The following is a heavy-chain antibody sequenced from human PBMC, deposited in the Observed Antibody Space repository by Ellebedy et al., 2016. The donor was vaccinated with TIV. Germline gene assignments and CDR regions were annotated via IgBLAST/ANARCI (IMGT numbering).Heavy chain of an antibody. CDR1: GFTFSSYW. CDR3: AREVQPLSTKFDY. V-gene: IGHV3-74*01. D-gene: IGHD5-24*01. CDR2: INSDGSST. Sequence: PGGSLRLSCAASGFTFSSYWMHWVRQAPGKGLVWVSRINSDGSSTSYADSVKGRFTISRDNSKNTLYLQMKSLRAEDTAVYYCAREVQPLSTKFDYWGQGTLVTVSS. J-gene: IGHJ4*02.